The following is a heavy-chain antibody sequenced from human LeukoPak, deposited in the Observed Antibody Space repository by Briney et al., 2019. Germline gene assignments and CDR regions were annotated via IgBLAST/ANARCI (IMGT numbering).Heavy chain of an antibody. Sequence: SETLSLTCTVSGGSISSSSYYWGWIRQPPGKGLEWIGSIYYSGSTYYNPSLKSRVTISVDTSKNQFSLKLSSVTAADTAVYYCASDDYNNYVGGPFDYWGQGTLVTVSS. CDR2: IYYSGST. J-gene: IGHJ4*02. CDR1: GGSISSSSYY. D-gene: IGHD4-11*01. V-gene: IGHV4-39*01. CDR3: ASDDYNNYVGGPFDY.